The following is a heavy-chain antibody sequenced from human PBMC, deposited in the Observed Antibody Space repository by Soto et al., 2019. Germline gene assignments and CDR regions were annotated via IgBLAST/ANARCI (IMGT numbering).Heavy chain of an antibody. Sequence: SDTLSVTCTVSGGALNTNNYYWGWVRQAPGKGLEWIGSVFYDGTTYYSPSLKSRVTISLATSRTQFSLKLNSVTAADTAVYYCASLVVVSPVANDWGQVTLVTVS. D-gene: IGHD5-12*01. V-gene: IGHV4-39*01. J-gene: IGHJ4*02. CDR1: GGALNTNNYY. CDR3: ASLVVVSPVAND. CDR2: VFYDGTT.